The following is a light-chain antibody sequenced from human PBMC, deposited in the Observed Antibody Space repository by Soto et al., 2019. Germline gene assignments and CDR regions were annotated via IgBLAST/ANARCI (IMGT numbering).Light chain of an antibody. Sequence: QSVLTQPASVSGSPGQSITISCTGTSSDFGGYNYVSWYQQHTGKAPKLMIYDVSNRPSGVSNRFSGSKSGNTASLTISGLQAEDEADYYCSSYTSSSTLEVFGTGTKVTVL. CDR3: SSYTSSSTLEV. V-gene: IGLV2-14*01. J-gene: IGLJ1*01. CDR2: DVS. CDR1: SSDFGGYNY.